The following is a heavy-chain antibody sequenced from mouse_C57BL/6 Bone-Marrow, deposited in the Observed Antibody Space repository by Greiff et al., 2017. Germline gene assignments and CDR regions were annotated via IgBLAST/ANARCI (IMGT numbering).Heavy chain of an antibody. J-gene: IGHJ3*01. D-gene: IGHD1-1*01. CDR1: GFNITDYY. V-gene: IGHV14-1*01. Sequence: EVQLQQSGAELVRPGASVKLSCTASGFNITDYYMHWVKQRPEQGLEWIGRIDPEDGDTEYAPKFQGKATMTVDTSSNTAYLQLSSLTSEDTAVYYCTRRLLGWFAYWGQGTLVTVSA. CDR3: TRRLLGWFAY. CDR2: IDPEDGDT.